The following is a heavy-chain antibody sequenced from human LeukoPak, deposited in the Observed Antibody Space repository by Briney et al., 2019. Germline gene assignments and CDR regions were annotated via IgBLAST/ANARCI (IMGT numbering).Heavy chain of an antibody. V-gene: IGHV3-15*01. J-gene: IGHJ4*02. CDR1: GLTLSNAW. CDR3: TTDESNPFTVWPLY. Sequence: PGGSLRLSCAASGLTLSNAWMSWVRQAPGKGLEWVGRIKSKTDGGTTDYAAPVKGRFTISRDDSKNTLYLQMNSLKNEDTAVYYCTTDESNPFTVWPLYWGQGTLVTVSS. D-gene: IGHD4-17*01. CDR2: IKSKTDGGTT.